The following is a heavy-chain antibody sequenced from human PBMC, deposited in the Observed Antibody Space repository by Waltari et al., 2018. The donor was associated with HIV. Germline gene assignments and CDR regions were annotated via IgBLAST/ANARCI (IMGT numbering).Heavy chain of an antibody. Sequence: QVQLVESGGGVVQPGRSLRLSWAASGFTFMSYGMHWVRQAPGKGLEWVAVIWYDGSNKYYAASVKGRFTISRDNSKNTLYLQMNSLRAEDTAVYYCARDYVRRLDYWGQGTLVTVSS. V-gene: IGHV3-33*01. D-gene: IGHD3-10*02. CDR3: ARDYVRRLDY. CDR1: GFTFMSYG. CDR2: IWYDGSNK. J-gene: IGHJ4*02.